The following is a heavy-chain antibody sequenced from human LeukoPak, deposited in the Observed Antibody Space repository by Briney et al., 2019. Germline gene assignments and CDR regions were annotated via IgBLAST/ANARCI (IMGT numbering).Heavy chain of an antibody. Sequence: GGSLRLSCAASGFTFSSYSMNWVRQAPGKGLEWVSSISSSSSYIYYADSVKGRFTISRDNAKNSLYLQMNSLRAEDTAVYYCARRYCSSIRCYGDAFDIWGQGTMVTVSS. D-gene: IGHD2-2*01. CDR3: ARRYCSSIRCYGDAFDI. CDR1: GFTFSSYS. V-gene: IGHV3-21*01. CDR2: ISSSSSYI. J-gene: IGHJ3*02.